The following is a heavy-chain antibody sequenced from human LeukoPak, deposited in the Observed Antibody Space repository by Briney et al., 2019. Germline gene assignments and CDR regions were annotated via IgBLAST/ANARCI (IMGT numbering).Heavy chain of an antibody. V-gene: IGHV3-53*01. CDR3: AREEKYYGSGSLHYYMDV. CDR1: GFTVSSNY. Sequence: PGGSLRLSCAASGFTVSSNYMSWVRQAPGKGLEWVSVIYSGGSTYYADSVKGRFTISRDNSKNTLYLQMNSLRAEDTAVYYCAREEKYYGSGSLHYYMDVWGKGTTVTVSS. J-gene: IGHJ6*03. D-gene: IGHD3-10*01. CDR2: IYSGGST.